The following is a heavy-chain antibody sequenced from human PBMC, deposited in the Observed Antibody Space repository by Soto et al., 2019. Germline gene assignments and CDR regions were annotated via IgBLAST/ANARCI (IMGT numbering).Heavy chain of an antibody. J-gene: IGHJ4*02. CDR2: ITTGGINT. D-gene: IGHD4-4*01. Sequence: PGGSLRLSCATSGFTFASYAMTWVRQAPGKGLEWVSSITTGGINTHYADFVRGRFTISRDNSKNTVYLEMKTLSAEDTAVYYCGKVMTDYSKAVGDDWGQGTLVTVSS. CDR3: GKVMTDYSKAVGDD. CDR1: GFTFASYA. V-gene: IGHV3-23*01.